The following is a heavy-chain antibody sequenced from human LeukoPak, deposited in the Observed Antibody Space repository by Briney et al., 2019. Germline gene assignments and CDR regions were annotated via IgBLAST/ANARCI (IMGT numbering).Heavy chain of an antibody. D-gene: IGHD2-2*01. CDR1: GFTFSTYE. J-gene: IGHJ4*02. Sequence: PGGSQTLSCAASGFTFSTYEMNWVRHAPGKGLEWVSYISSSGSSINYADSVKGRFTTSRDNAEHSLSLQMNSLRAEDTAVYYCSRVACSSTTCYLAYWGQGTLVTVSS. V-gene: IGHV3-48*03. CDR2: ISSSGSSI. CDR3: SRVACSSTTCYLAY.